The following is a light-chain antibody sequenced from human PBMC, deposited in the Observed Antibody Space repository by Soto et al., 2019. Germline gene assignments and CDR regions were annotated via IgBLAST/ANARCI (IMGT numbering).Light chain of an antibody. J-gene: IGKJ5*01. CDR2: SAS. CDR1: QAISVY. Sequence: DIQMTQSPSSLSASVGDRVTITCRASQAISVYLAWYQQKPGKVPKLLIYSASTLQSGVPSRFSGSGSGTDFALTISSLQPADVATYYCQKFTTAPLTFGQETRLEIK. CDR3: QKFTTAPLT. V-gene: IGKV1-27*01.